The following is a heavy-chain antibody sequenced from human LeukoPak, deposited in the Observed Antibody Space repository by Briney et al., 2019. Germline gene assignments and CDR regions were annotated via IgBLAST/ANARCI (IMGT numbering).Heavy chain of an antibody. CDR3: ASISSSGFKTFDY. CDR2: IYYSGST. V-gene: IGHV4-59*01. Sequence: SETLSLTCTVSGGPISSYYWSWIRQPPGKGLEWIGYIYYSGSTNYNPSLKSRVTISLDTSKNQFSLKLSSVTAADTAVYYCASISSSGFKTFDYWGQGTLVTVSS. J-gene: IGHJ4*02. CDR1: GGPISSYY. D-gene: IGHD6-6*01.